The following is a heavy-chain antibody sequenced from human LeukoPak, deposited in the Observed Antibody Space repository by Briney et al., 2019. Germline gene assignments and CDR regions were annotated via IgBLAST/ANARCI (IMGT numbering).Heavy chain of an antibody. Sequence: PGGSLRLSCAASGFTFSSYAMHWVRQAPGKGLEWVAVISYDGSNKYYADSVKGRFTISRDNSKNTLYLQMNSLRAEDTAVYYCARPTTVTPLFDYWGQGTLVTVSS. CDR2: ISYDGSNK. J-gene: IGHJ4*02. CDR3: ARPTTVTPLFDY. CDR1: GFTFSSYA. D-gene: IGHD4-17*01. V-gene: IGHV3-30-3*01.